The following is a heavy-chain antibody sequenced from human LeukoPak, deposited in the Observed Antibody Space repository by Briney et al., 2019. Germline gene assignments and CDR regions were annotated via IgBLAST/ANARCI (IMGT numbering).Heavy chain of an antibody. CDR3: AGPDLGAFDI. CDR1: GFTFSSYS. Sequence: GGSLRLSCAASGFTFSSYSMNWVRQAPGKGLEWVSSISSSSYIYYADSVKGRFTISRDNAKNSLYLQMNSLRDEDTAVYYCAGPDLGAFDIWGQGTMVTVSS. CDR2: ISSSSYI. J-gene: IGHJ3*02. V-gene: IGHV3-21*01.